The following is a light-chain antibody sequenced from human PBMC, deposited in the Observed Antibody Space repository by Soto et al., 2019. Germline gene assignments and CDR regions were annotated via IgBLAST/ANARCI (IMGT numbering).Light chain of an antibody. V-gene: IGLV2-14*01. J-gene: IGLJ2*01. CDR2: DVS. CDR1: SSDVGGYNY. Sequence: QSALTQPASVSGSPGQSITISCTGTSSDVGGYNYVSWYQQHPGKAPKLMIYDVSNRPSGVSNRFSGSKSGNTASLTISRLQAEDEAAYYCSSYTTSSTLYVVFGGGTKLTVL. CDR3: SSYTTSSTLYVV.